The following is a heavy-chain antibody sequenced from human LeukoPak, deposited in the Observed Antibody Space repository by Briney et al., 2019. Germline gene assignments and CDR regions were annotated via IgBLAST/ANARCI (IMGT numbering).Heavy chain of an antibody. CDR3: ARYSSSWYRNAFDI. CDR2: INPNSGGT. V-gene: IGHV1-2*02. J-gene: IGHJ3*02. CDR1: GYTFTGHY. Sequence: ASVKVSCKASGYTFTGHYMHWVRQAPGQGLEWMGWINPNSGGTNYAQKFQGRVTMTRDTSISTAYMELSRLRSDDTAVYYCARYSSSWYRNAFDIWGQGTMVTVSS. D-gene: IGHD6-13*01.